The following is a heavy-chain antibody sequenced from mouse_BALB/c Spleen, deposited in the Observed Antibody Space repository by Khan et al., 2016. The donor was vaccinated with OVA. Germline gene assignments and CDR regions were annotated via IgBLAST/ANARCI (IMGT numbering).Heavy chain of an antibody. CDR1: GFSLTSYG. CDR3: AKFTPDYYSMDQ. CDR2: IWGDGST. J-gene: IGHJ4*01. Sequence: VELVESGPGLVAPSQSLSITCTVSGFSLTSYGVSWIRQSPGKGLEWLGVIWGDGSTNYHSALISRLIISKDNSKSQVFLKLNSLQTDDTATYYCAKFTPDYYSMDQWGQGTSVTVSS. V-gene: IGHV2-3*01. D-gene: IGHD1-1*01.